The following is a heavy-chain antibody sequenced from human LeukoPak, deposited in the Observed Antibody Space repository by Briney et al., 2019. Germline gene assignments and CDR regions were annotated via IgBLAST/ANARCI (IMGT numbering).Heavy chain of an antibody. D-gene: IGHD3-22*01. V-gene: IGHV1-18*01. CDR1: GYTFTNYA. CDR2: ISAYNGNT. Sequence: ASVKVSCKASGYTFTNYAMNWVRQAPGQGLEWMGWISAYNGNTNYAQKLQGRVTMTTDTSTSTAYMELRSLRSDDTAVYYCAREVTMIGGGWFDPWGQGTLVTVSS. CDR3: AREVTMIGGGWFDP. J-gene: IGHJ5*02.